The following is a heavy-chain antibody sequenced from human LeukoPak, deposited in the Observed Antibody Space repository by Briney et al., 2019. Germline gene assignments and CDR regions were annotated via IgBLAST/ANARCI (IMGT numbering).Heavy chain of an antibody. CDR3: ARDPSWEILSYFDY. CDR2: ISASGETT. CDR1: GSTFRNYY. Sequence: GGSLRLSCVVSGSTFRNYYMTWIRQAPGKGLEWVSYISASGETTYYGDSVRGRFTISRDNAKNSLYLDMNTLKAEDTAVYYCARDPSWEILSYFDYWGQGTLVTVSS. V-gene: IGHV3-11*04. J-gene: IGHJ4*02. D-gene: IGHD1-26*01.